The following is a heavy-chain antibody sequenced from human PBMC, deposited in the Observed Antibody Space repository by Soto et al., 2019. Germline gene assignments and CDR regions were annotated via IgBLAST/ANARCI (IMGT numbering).Heavy chain of an antibody. V-gene: IGHV4-31*03. CDR3: ARPGGYDYAFDI. CDR2: IYHSGST. Sequence: SETLSLTCTVSGGSISSGGYYWSWLRQHPGKGLEWIGYIYHSGSTYYNPSLKSRVTISVDTSKNQFSLKVTSVTAADTAVYFCARPGGYDYAFDIWGQGTMVTVSS. D-gene: IGHD5-12*01. J-gene: IGHJ3*02. CDR1: GGSISSGGYY.